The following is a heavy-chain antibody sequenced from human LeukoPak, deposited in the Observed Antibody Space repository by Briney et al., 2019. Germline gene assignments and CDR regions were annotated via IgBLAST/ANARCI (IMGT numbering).Heavy chain of an antibody. CDR1: GFTFSTYA. V-gene: IGHV3-23*01. D-gene: IGHD6-19*01. CDR3: ARGFLGGTDQYFDS. Sequence: PGGSLRLSCAASGFTFSTYAMNWVRQAPAKGLEWVSTICGGGPTTDYADSVKDRFTIYRDNSKNTLYLQMNSLRAEDTAVYFCARGFLGGTDQYFDSWGQGTLVTVSS. J-gene: IGHJ4*02. CDR2: ICGGGPTT.